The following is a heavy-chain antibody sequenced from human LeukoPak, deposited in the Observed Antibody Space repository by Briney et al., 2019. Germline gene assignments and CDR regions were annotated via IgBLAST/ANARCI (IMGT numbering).Heavy chain of an antibody. CDR3: ARFTAAVNHWFDP. CDR2: IIPILGIA. J-gene: IGHJ5*02. D-gene: IGHD6-13*01. CDR1: GGTFSSYA. Sequence: SVEVSCKASGGTFSSYASSWVRQAPGQGLEWMGRIIPILGIANYAQKFQGRVTITADKSTSTAYMELSSLRSEDTAVYYCARFTAAVNHWFDPWGQGTLVTVSS. V-gene: IGHV1-69*04.